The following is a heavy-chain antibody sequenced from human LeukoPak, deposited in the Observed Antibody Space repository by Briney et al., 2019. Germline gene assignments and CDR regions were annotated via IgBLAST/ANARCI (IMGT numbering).Heavy chain of an antibody. Sequence: SETLSLTCTVSGYSISSGYYWGWIRQPPGKGLEWIGSIYNPSLKSRVTISVDTSKNQFSLKLSSVTAADTAVYYCASVEIRWLQTDYWCQGTLVTVSS. D-gene: IGHD5-24*01. CDR1: GYSISSGYY. CDR2: I. J-gene: IGHJ4*02. V-gene: IGHV4-38-2*02. CDR3: ASVEIRWLQTDY.